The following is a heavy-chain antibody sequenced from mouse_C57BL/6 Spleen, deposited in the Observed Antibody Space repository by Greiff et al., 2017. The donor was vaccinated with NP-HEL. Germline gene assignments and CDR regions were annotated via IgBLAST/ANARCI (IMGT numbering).Heavy chain of an antibody. Sequence: EVHLVESGPELVKPGASVKISCKASGYSFTGYFMNWVMQSHGQSLEWIGRINPYNGDTFYNQKFKGKATLTVDKSSSTAHMELRSLTSEDSAVYYCARKEDYGYDGFAYWGQGTLVTVSA. J-gene: IGHJ3*01. CDR1: GYSFTGYF. CDR2: INPYNGDT. V-gene: IGHV1-20*01. D-gene: IGHD2-2*01. CDR3: ARKEDYGYDGFAY.